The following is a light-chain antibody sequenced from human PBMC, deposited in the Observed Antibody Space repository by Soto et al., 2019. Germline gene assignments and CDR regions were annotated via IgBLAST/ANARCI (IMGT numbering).Light chain of an antibody. CDR2: GAD. CDR3: QQYTSVPLT. V-gene: IGKV1-27*01. Sequence: DIQMTQSPSSLSASVGDRVTITCRANQGITNSLAWYQQKPGKVPRLLMYGADNLLSGVSSRFAGSGSGTEFTLSISSLQPGDVATYYCQQYTSVPLTFGGGTKVDIK. J-gene: IGKJ4*01. CDR1: QGITNS.